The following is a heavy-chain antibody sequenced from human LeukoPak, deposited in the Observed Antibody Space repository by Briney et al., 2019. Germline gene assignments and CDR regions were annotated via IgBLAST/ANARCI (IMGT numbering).Heavy chain of an antibody. CDR3: ARDDVDGTYDSSFDY. D-gene: IGHD3-22*01. V-gene: IGHV3-7*01. CDR1: GFTFSRFW. CDR2: VKQDGSKK. Sequence: PGGSLRLSCAASGFTFSRFWMSRVRHAPGKGLEWVANVKQDGSKKYYVDSVRGRFSISRDNAENSLYLQMNSLRAEDTAVYYCARDDVDGTYDSSFDYWGQGTLVTVS. J-gene: IGHJ4*02.